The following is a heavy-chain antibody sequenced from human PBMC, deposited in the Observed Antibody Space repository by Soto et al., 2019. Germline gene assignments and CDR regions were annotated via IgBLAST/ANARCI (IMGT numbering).Heavy chain of an antibody. CDR3: ASVRTGIAVAGTGDAFDI. CDR1: GGTFSSYA. V-gene: IGHV1-69*01. Sequence: QVQLVQSGAEVKKPGSSVKVSCKASGGTFSSYAISWVRHAPGQGLEWMGGIIPIFGTANYAQKFQGRVTITADESTSTAYMELSSLRSEDTAVYYCASVRTGIAVAGTGDAFDIWGQGTMVTVSS. J-gene: IGHJ3*02. CDR2: IIPIFGTA. D-gene: IGHD6-19*01.